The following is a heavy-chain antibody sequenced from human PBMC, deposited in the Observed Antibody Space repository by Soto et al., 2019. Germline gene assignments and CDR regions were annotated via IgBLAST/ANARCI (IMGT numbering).Heavy chain of an antibody. CDR3: ATPMGDYDILTGSQMFFDY. Sequence: ASVKVSCKVSGYTLTELSMHWVRQAPGKGLEWMGGFDPEDGETIYAQKFQGRVTMTEDTSTDTAYMELSSLRSEDTAVYYCATPMGDYDILTGSQMFFDYWGQGTLVTVSS. CDR1: GYTLTELS. V-gene: IGHV1-24*01. D-gene: IGHD3-9*01. J-gene: IGHJ4*02. CDR2: FDPEDGET.